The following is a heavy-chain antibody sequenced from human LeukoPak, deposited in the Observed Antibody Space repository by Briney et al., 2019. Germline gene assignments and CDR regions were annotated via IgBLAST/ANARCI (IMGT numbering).Heavy chain of an antibody. J-gene: IGHJ4*02. V-gene: IGHV1-69*06. CDR1: GGTFSSYA. D-gene: IGHD4-17*01. CDR2: IIPIFGTA. CDR3: ARPDRTTRRFDY. Sequence: GASVKVSCKASGGTFSSYAISWVRQAPGQGLEWMGGIIPIFGTANYAQKFQGRVTITADKSTSTAYMELSSLRSEDTAVYYCARPDRTTRRFDYWGQGTLVTVSS.